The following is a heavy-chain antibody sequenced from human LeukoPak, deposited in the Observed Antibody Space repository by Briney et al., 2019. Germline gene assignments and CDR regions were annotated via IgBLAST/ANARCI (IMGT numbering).Heavy chain of an antibody. CDR1: VGTFSSYA. Sequence: ASVNVSCKASVGTFSSYAISWVRQAPGQGLEWMGGIIPIFGTANYAQKFQGRVTITADESTSTAYMELSSLRSEDTAVYYCARGYSSGRPPDYWGQGTLVTVSS. J-gene: IGHJ4*02. D-gene: IGHD6-19*01. CDR3: ARGYSSGRPPDY. CDR2: IIPIFGTA. V-gene: IGHV1-69*13.